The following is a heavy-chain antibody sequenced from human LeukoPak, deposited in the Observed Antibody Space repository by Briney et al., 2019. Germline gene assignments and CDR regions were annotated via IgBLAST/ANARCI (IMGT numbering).Heavy chain of an antibody. V-gene: IGHV3-21*01. CDR3: ARDDDYGDYSDWYFDL. D-gene: IGHD4-17*01. CDR1: GFTFSSYS. Sequence: PGGSLRLSCAASGFTFSSYSMNWVRQAPGKGLEWVSSISSSSSYIYYADSVKGRFTISRDNAKTSLYLQMNSLRAEDTAMYYCARDDDYGDYSDWYFDLWGRGTLVTVSS. CDR2: ISSSSSYI. J-gene: IGHJ2*01.